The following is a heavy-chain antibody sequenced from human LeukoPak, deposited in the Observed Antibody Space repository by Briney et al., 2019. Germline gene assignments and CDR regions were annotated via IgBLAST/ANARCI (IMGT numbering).Heavy chain of an antibody. CDR2: ISGYNGNT. CDR1: GYTFTTYG. V-gene: IGHV1-18*01. Sequence: ASVKVSCKASGYTFTTYGIGWVRQAPGQGLEWMGWISGYNGNTNYAQKFQGRVTMTTDTSTSTAYMELRSLRSDDTAVYYCARTSHESVLYWSDPWGQGTLVNVTS. D-gene: IGHD3-16*01. J-gene: IGHJ5*02. CDR3: ARTSHESVLYWSDP.